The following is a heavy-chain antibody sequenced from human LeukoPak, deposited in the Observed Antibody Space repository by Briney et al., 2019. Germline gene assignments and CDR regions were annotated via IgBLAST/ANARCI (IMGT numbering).Heavy chain of an antibody. V-gene: IGHV3-23*01. D-gene: IGHD3-22*01. CDR2: ISGSGGST. CDR1: GFTFSSYA. Sequence: GGSLRLSCAASGFTFSSYAMSWVRQAPGKGLEWVSAISGSGGSTYYADSVKGRFTIYRDNSKNTLYLQMNSLRAEDTAVYYCAKVVHRAYYYDSRFGYWGQGTLVTVS. CDR3: AKVVHRAYYYDSRFGY. J-gene: IGHJ4*02.